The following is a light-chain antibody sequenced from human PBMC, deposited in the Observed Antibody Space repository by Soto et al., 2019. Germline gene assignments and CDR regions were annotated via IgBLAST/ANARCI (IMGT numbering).Light chain of an antibody. V-gene: IGKV2-30*01. J-gene: IGKJ4*01. CDR2: KVS. CDR3: MQGAHRPLT. CDR1: QSLVYDDGNIY. Sequence: DVVMTQSPLSLPVSLGQPASISCRSSQSLVYDDGNIYLNWFQQRPGQPPKRLLYKVSNRDSGVPDRFSGSRSGTDFTLKLSRVEAEDVGVYYCMQGAHRPLTFGGGTKVEIK.